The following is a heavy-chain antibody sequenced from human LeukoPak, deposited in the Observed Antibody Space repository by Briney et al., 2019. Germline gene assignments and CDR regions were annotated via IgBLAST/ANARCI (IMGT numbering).Heavy chain of an antibody. V-gene: IGHV4-34*01. CDR1: GGSFSGYY. Sequence: KPSETLSLTCAVYGGSFSGYYWSWIRQPPGKGLEWIGEINHSGSTNYNPSLKSRVTISVDTSKNQFSLKLSSVTAADTAVYYCARGSTGLTTLDYWGQGTLVTVSS. CDR2: INHSGST. D-gene: IGHD4/OR15-4a*01. J-gene: IGHJ4*02. CDR3: ARGSTGLTTLDY.